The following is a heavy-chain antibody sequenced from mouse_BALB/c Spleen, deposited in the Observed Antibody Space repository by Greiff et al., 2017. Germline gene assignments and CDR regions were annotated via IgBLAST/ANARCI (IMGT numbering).Heavy chain of an antibody. J-gene: IGHJ2*01. CDR3: TRRNYGYGAPFDY. CDR2: IYPGNSDT. Sequence: EVQLQQSGTVLARPGASVMMSCKASGYTFTSYWMHWVKQRPGQGLEWIGAIYPGNSDTSYNQKFKGKAKLTAVTSTSTAYMELSSLTNEDSAVYYCTRRNYGYGAPFDYWGQGTTLTVSS. V-gene: IGHV1-5*01. D-gene: IGHD1-2*01. CDR1: GYTFTSYW.